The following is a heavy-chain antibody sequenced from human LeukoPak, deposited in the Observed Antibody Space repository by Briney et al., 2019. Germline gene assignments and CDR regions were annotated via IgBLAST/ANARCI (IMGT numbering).Heavy chain of an antibody. CDR2: INHSGST. CDR3: ARVTVVAYCYYYYMDV. CDR1: GGSFSGYY. D-gene: IGHD2-2*01. Sequence: SETLSLTCAVYGGSFSGYYWSWIRQPPGKGLEWIGEINHSGSTNYNPSLKSRVTISVDTSKNQFSLKLSSVTAADTAVYYCARVTVVAYCYYYYMDVWGKGTTVTVSS. V-gene: IGHV4-34*01. J-gene: IGHJ6*03.